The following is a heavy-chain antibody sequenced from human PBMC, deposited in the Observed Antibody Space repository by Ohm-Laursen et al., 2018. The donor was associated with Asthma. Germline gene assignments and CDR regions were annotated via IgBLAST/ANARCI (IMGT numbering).Heavy chain of an antibody. CDR1: GYDFPFKW. Sequence: GESLKISCKASGYDFPFKWIGWVRQMPGKGLEYMGIIYPSDSDTIYSPSFEGQVTMSVDKSINTAYLQWRSLKASDTAMYYCARQIRGGNSEKYFDFWGQGTLVTVSP. V-gene: IGHV5-51*01. CDR2: IYPSDSDT. J-gene: IGHJ4*02. CDR3: ARQIRGGNSEKYFDF. D-gene: IGHD4-23*01.